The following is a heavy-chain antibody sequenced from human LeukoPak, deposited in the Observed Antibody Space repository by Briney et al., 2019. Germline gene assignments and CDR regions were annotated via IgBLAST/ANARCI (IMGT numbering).Heavy chain of an antibody. CDR2: IYPGDSDT. J-gene: IGHJ5*02. V-gene: IGHV5-51*01. D-gene: IGHD2-2*01. Sequence: LGESLQISCQGSGSTFTSYWIGWVRQLPGKGLEWMGIIYPGDSDTRYSPSFQGQVTISADKSISTAYLQWSSLKASDTAMYYCARRVVPAAIYGPNYFDPWGQGTLVTVSS. CDR3: ARRVVPAAIYGPNYFDP. CDR1: GSTFTSYW.